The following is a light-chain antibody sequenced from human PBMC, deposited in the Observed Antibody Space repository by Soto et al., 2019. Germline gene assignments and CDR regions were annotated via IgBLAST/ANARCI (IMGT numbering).Light chain of an antibody. CDR1: QSISNS. J-gene: IGKJ1*01. CDR3: QQYNRYWT. Sequence: DIQMTQSPSTLSASVGDRDTITCRATQSISNSLAWYQQKPGKAPKLLIYKASSLESGVPSRFSGSGSGTEFTLTITNLQPDDFATYYCQQYNRYWTFGQGTKVEIK. V-gene: IGKV1-5*03. CDR2: KAS.